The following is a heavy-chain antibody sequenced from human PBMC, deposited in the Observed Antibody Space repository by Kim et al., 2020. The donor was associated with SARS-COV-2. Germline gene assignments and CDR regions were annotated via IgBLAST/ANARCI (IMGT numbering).Heavy chain of an antibody. CDR2: ISSNGGST. J-gene: IGHJ6*02. D-gene: IGHD3-10*01. CDR3: ARFTGGGMDV. Sequence: GGSLRLSCVASGFTFSTYAMHWVRRAPGKGLEFVSAISSNGGSTFYASSVKGRFTISRDNSKNTLCLQMGSLRAEDMALYYCARFTGGGMDVWGQGTTVT. CDR1: GFTFSTYA. V-gene: IGHV3-64*01.